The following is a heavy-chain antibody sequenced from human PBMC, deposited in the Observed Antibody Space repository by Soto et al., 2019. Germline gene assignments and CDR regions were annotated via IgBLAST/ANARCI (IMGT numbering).Heavy chain of an antibody. D-gene: IGHD3-22*01. J-gene: IGHJ4*02. CDR1: GFTFNAYG. CDR3: AKDDYYYSRSGYYIFDY. Sequence: QAQLVESGGGVVQPGASLRLSCEVSGFTFNAYGMHWVRQAPGKGLEWVAAISHDGTNKNYGDSVKGRFTISRDNSKNXXYLQMNSLRPEDTAVYYGAKDDYYYSRSGYYIFDYWGRGTMVTVSS. V-gene: IGHV3-30*18. CDR2: ISHDGTNK.